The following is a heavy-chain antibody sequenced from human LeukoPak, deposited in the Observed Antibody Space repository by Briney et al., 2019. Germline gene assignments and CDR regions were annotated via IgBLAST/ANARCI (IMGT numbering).Heavy chain of an antibody. V-gene: IGHV4-38-2*02. CDR1: GSSISTDYY. CDR2: IHHNGRI. Sequence: PSETLSLTCAVSGSSISTDYYWSWIRQPPGKGLEWIGSIHHNGRIYYSPSLKSRATLSLDTSKNQLSLRLSSLTAADTALYFCSRESSSSSDYWGQGTLVNVSS. CDR3: SRESSSSSDY. J-gene: IGHJ4*02. D-gene: IGHD6-6*01.